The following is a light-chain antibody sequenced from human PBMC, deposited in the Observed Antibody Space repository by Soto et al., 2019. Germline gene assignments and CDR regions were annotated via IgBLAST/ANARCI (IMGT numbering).Light chain of an antibody. Sequence: EAVLTQSPGTLSLSPGERVTLSCRASQSISGNYLAWYQHKPGQAPRLLISGTYTRATGIPDRFSGRGYGADFSLTISRLEPGYFVVNDCQHYCNYLSFTLILGTR. CDR2: GTY. CDR3: QHYCNYLSFT. V-gene: IGKV3-20*01. J-gene: IGKJ5*01. CDR1: QSISGNY.